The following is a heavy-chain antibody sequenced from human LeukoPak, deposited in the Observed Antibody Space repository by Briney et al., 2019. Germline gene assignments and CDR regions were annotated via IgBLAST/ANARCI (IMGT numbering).Heavy chain of an antibody. Sequence: GASVKVSCKASGYTFTGYYMHWVRQAPGQGLEWMGWINPNSGGTSYAQKFQGRVTMTRDTSISTAYMELSRLRSDDTAVYYCARSKASIVVVPAAIDYWGQGTLVTVSS. CDR3: ARSKASIVVVPAAIDY. D-gene: IGHD2-2*01. V-gene: IGHV1-2*02. CDR1: GYTFTGYY. J-gene: IGHJ4*02. CDR2: INPNSGGT.